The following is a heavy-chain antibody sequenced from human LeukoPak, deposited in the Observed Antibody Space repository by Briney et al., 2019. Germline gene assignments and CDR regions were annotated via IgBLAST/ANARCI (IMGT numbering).Heavy chain of an antibody. V-gene: IGHV3-23*01. CDR3: GENPGGSYYSGSDY. Sequence: GGSLRLSCAASGFTFASYGMSWVRQAPGKGLEWVSFITTNGGRTSYADSVEGRFTISRDNPRYTLYLQMNSLRAEDTAVYYCGENPGGSYYSGSDYWGQGTLVTVSS. D-gene: IGHD1-26*01. CDR1: GFTFASYG. CDR2: ITTNGGRT. J-gene: IGHJ4*02.